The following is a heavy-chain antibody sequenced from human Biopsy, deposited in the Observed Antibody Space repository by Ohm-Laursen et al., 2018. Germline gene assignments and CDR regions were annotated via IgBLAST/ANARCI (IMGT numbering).Heavy chain of an antibody. Sequence: SDTLSLTCSVSGGSISSDYWSWIRQTPGKGLEWIEYIYYSGSTNYNPSLKSRVTISVDTSKNQFSLRLNSVTAADTAVYYCARATNSTGWRYYYFYGMDVWGQGTAVTVSS. J-gene: IGHJ6*02. CDR3: ARATNSTGWRYYYFYGMDV. D-gene: IGHD2/OR15-2a*01. CDR1: GGSISSDY. V-gene: IGHV4-59*07. CDR2: IYYSGST.